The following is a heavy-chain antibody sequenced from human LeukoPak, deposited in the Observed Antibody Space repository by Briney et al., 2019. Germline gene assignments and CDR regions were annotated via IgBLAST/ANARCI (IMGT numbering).Heavy chain of an antibody. J-gene: IGHJ4*02. CDR2: ISSTSSTI. V-gene: IGHV3-48*01. CDR1: GFTFSSYT. Sequence: PGGSLRLSCAASGFTFSSYTMTWVRQAPGKGLEWVSYISSTSSTIYYADSVKGRFTISRDNAKNSLYLQMNSLRAEDTAVYYCARGMDLAEGLVDYWGQGTLVTVSS. CDR3: ARGMDLAEGLVDY. D-gene: IGHD3-16*01.